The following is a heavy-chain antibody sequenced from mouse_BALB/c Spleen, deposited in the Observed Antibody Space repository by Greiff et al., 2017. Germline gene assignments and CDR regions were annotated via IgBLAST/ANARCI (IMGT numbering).Heavy chain of an antibody. CDR3: ASNWHFDY. D-gene: IGHD4-1*01. J-gene: IGHJ2*01. CDR2: ISSGSSTI. CDR1: GFTFSSFG. Sequence: EVKLMESGGGLVQPGGSRKLSCAASGFTFSSFGMHWVRQAPEKGLEWVAYISSGSSTIYYADTVKGRFTISRDNPKNTLFLQMTSLRSEDTAMYYCASNWHFDYWGQGTTLTVSS. V-gene: IGHV5-17*02.